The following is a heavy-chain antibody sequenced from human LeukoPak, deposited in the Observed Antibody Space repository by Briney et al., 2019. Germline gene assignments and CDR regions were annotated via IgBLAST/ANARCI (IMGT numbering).Heavy chain of an antibody. J-gene: IGHJ3*02. CDR1: GFSFSNYG. CDR3: ARDANSDAFNI. D-gene: IGHD5-24*01. CDR2: IWKDGSDK. Sequence: GGSLRLSCAASGFSFSNYGMHWVRQTPGKGLEWVAVIWKDGSDKKYADSVKGRFTISRDNSKNTLYLQMNSLRVEDTAVYHCARDANSDAFNIWGQGTMVTVSS. V-gene: IGHV3-33*01.